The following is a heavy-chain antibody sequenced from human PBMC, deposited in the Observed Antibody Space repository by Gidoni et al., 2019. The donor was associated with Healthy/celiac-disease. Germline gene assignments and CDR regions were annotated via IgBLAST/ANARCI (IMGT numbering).Heavy chain of an antibody. CDR1: GGSISSGGYY. J-gene: IGHJ4*02. Sequence: QGQLQESGAGLVKPSQTLSLTCTVSGGSISSGGYYWSWIRQHPGKGLEWIGYSYYSGSTYYNPSLKSRVTISGDTSKNQFSLKLSSVTAADTAVYYCARVRNYGDYDYWGQGTLVTVSS. CDR3: ARVRNYGDYDY. D-gene: IGHD4-17*01. V-gene: IGHV4-31*03. CDR2: SYYSGST.